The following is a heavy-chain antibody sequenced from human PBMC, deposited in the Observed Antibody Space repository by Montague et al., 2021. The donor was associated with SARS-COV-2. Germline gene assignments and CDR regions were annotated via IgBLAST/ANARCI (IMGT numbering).Heavy chain of an antibody. D-gene: IGHD3-9*01. CDR2: IHSGGRSS. J-gene: IGHJ4*02. Sequence: SLRLSCAASGFTFSGSPMSWVRQAPGKGLEWVSVIHSGGRSSYYGKSVEGRFTVSRDNSKNTVYLQMNNLIAEDTAVYYFEKVGDLMAGYSLVNLENWGQGTLVIVSA. CDR1: GFTFSGSP. CDR3: EKVGDLMAGYSLVNLEN. V-gene: IGHV3-23*03.